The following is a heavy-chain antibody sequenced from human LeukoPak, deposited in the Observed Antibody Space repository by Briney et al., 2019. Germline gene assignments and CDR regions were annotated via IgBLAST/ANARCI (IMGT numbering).Heavy chain of an antibody. Sequence: GGSLSLSYEASGFTFSSYAMSWARQAPGKGLVGVSVISGSGDSTYYADSVEGRCTSSRDNSKDALYLQMNSLRAEDTAVYYCAGTQTFDYWGQGALVTVPS. CDR3: AGTQTFDY. J-gene: IGHJ4*02. V-gene: IGHV3-23*01. CDR1: GFTFSSYA. CDR2: ISGSGDST.